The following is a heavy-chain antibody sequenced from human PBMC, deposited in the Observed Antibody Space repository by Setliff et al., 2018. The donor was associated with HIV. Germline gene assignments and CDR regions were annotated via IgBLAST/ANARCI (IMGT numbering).Heavy chain of an antibody. J-gene: IGHJ1*01. Sequence: ASVKVSCKASGGTFSSYVISWVRQAPGQGPEWMGGIIPMYGDTGSAQRFQDRLTITADTSVSTAYLELGSLRSDDTAVYYCATPMFPNYHDNSVLIDWGQGTPVTVSS. CDR3: ATPMFPNYHDNSVLID. CDR1: GGTFSSYV. V-gene: IGHV1-69*06. CDR2: IIPMYGDT. D-gene: IGHD3-22*01.